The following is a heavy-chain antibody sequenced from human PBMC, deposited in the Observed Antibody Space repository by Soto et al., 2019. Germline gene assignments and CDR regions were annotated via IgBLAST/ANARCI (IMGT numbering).Heavy chain of an antibody. J-gene: IGHJ4*02. D-gene: IGHD3-10*01. Sequence: ASVKVSCKASGYTFTSYDINWVRQATGQGLEWMGWMNPNSGNTGYAQKFQGRVTMTRNTSISTAYMELRSLGSDDTAVYYCASGWFGEFVYQFDYWGQGTLVTAPQ. CDR3: ASGWFGEFVYQFDY. CDR2: MNPNSGNT. V-gene: IGHV1-8*01. CDR1: GYTFTSYD.